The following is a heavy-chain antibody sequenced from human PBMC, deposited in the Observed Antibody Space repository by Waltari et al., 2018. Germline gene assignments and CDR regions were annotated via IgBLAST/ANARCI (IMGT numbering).Heavy chain of an antibody. CDR3: ASPTGGGVYFDY. CDR2: ISYDGSNK. D-gene: IGHD3-10*01. V-gene: IGHV3-30-3*01. CDR1: GFTFSSYA. J-gene: IGHJ4*02. Sequence: QVQLVESGGGVVQPGRSLRLSCAASGFTFSSYAMHWVRQAPGKGLGWGAFISYDGSNKYSADSGKGRFTISRDNSKNTLYLQMNSLRAEDTAVYYCASPTGGGVYFDYWGQGTLVTVSS.